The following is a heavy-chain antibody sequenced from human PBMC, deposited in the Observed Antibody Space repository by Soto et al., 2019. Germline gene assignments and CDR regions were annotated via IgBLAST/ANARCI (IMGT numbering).Heavy chain of an antibody. CDR2: IISSSSYI. CDR3: AREKNDFWRGYHNYGFDV. Sequence: PVASLGLSFAASGFNYSSYSKNWVRQAPGKGLEWVSCIISSSSYIYYADSVKGRFTISRDHAKNSLYLQMNSQRAEDTAVYYYAREKNDFWRGYHNYGFDVWGQGPTVNDSS. D-gene: IGHD3-3*01. CDR1: GFNYSSYS. J-gene: IGHJ6*02. V-gene: IGHV3-21*01.